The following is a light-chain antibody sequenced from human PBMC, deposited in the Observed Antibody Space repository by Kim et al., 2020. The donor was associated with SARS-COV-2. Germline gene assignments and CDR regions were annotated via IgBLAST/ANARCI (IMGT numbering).Light chain of an antibody. CDR3: YPRASSNNHLV. CDR1: SLRNHY. Sequence: SSELTQDPAVSVALGQTVRITCQGDSLRNHYASWYQQRPGQAPVLVIYGRNNRPPGIPDRSSGFSSGSTASLTIPGAQAEDEADYYCYPRASSNNHLVFG. V-gene: IGLV3-19*01. CDR2: GRN. J-gene: IGLJ3*02.